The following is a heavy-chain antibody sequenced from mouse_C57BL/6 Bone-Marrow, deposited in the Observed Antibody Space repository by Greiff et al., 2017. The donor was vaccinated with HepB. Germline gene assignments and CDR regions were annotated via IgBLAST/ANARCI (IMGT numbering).Heavy chain of an antibody. J-gene: IGHJ3*01. Sequence: QVQLQQPGAELVRPGSSVKLSCKASGYTFTSYWMDWVKQRPGQGLEWIGNIYPSDSETHYNQKFKDKAKLTVNKSSSTAYMQLSSLTSADSAVYYCATYDGYPWFAYWGQGTLVTVSA. CDR3: ATYDGYPWFAY. CDR2: IYPSDSET. V-gene: IGHV1-61*01. D-gene: IGHD2-3*01. CDR1: GYTFTSYW.